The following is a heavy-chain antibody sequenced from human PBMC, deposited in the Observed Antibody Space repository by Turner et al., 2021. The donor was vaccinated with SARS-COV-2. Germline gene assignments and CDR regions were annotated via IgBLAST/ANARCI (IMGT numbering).Heavy chain of an antibody. CDR1: GFIFNNYA. J-gene: IGHJ6*02. CDR2: ISGSGGNT. Sequence: EVQLLESGGGLVQPGGSLRLSCAASGFIFNNYAMSWVRQAPGKGLEWVAAISGSGGNTYYADSAKGRFTISRDNSKNTLYLQMNSLRAEDTAVYYCARGGEYQLLHYYGMDVWGQGTTVTVSS. V-gene: IGHV3-23*01. CDR3: ARGGEYQLLHYYGMDV. D-gene: IGHD2-2*01.